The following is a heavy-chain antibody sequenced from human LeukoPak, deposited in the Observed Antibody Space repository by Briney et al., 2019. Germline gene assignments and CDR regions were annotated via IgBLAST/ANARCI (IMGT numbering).Heavy chain of an antibody. CDR3: ARDLGPPYTGTYPPEY. D-gene: IGHD1-1*01. CDR1: GFTFINYG. Sequence: TGGSLRLSCTASGFTFINYGMHWVRQAPGKGLEWVAFVRYDGANEYYIDSFKGRFSISRDNSRNTLYLQMDSLGIEDTAVYFCARDLGPPYTGTYPPEYWGQGTPVTVSS. J-gene: IGHJ4*02. V-gene: IGHV3-30*02. CDR2: VRYDGANE.